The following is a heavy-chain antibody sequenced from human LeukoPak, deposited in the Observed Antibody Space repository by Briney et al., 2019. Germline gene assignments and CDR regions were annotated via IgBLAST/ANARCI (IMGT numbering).Heavy chain of an antibody. CDR2: IYHSGGP. Sequence: SGTLSLTCAVSGGSISSSNWWSWVRQPPGKGLEWFGEIYHSGGPNYHPSLKSRVTISVDKSKNQFSLKLSSVTAADTAVYYCARVTGMVRGRWFDPWGQGTLVTVSS. CDR1: GGSISSSNW. J-gene: IGHJ5*02. CDR3: ARVTGMVRGRWFDP. D-gene: IGHD3-10*01. V-gene: IGHV4-4*02.